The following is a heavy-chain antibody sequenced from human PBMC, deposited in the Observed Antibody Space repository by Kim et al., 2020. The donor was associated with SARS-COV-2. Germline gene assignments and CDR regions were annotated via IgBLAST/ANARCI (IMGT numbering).Heavy chain of an antibody. J-gene: IGHJ2*01. CDR3: ARDAGVCSSTSCSPWYFDL. Sequence: SETLSLTCTVSGGSISSYYWSWIRQPPGKGLEWIGYIYYSGSTNYNPSLKSRVTISVDTSKNQFSLKLSSVTAADTAVYYCARDAGVCSSTSCSPWYFDLWGRGTLVTVSS. D-gene: IGHD2-2*01. CDR1: GGSISSYY. CDR2: IYYSGST. V-gene: IGHV4-59*13.